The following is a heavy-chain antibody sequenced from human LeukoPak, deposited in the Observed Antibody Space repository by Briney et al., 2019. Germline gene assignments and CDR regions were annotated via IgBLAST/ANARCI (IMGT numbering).Heavy chain of an antibody. J-gene: IGHJ4*02. CDR3: ARVGIAVPGVLPYFDY. CDR1: GYGFTTYW. CDR2: IYCDDVDT. V-gene: IGHV5-51*01. D-gene: IGHD6-19*01. Sequence: GESVKISCKGSGYGFTTYWIGWVRPMPGKGLEWMGIIYCDDVDTRYSPSFQGQATISADKSISTAYLQWSSLKASDTAMYYCARVGIAVPGVLPYFDYWGQGTLVTVSS.